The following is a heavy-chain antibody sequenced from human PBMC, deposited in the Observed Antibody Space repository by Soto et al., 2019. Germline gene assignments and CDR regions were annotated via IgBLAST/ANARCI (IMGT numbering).Heavy chain of an antibody. CDR2: ISSSGSTI. V-gene: IGHV3-48*03. Sequence: EVQLVESGGGLVQPGGSLRLSCAASGFTFSSYEMNWVRQAPGKGLEWVSYISSSGSTIYYADSVKGRFTISRDNAKNSLYLQMNSLRAEDTAVYYCARSYGDYPGGDANWFDPWGQGTLVTVSS. D-gene: IGHD4-17*01. J-gene: IGHJ5*02. CDR3: ARSYGDYPGGDANWFDP. CDR1: GFTFSSYE.